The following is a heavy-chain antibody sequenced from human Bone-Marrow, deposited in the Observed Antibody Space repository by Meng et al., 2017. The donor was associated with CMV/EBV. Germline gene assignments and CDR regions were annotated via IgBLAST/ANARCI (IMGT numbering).Heavy chain of an antibody. J-gene: IGHJ5*02. Sequence: TVSCKGSGYSFTRYWIGWVRQMPGKGLEWMGIIYPGDSDTRYSPSFQGQVTISADKSISTAYLQRSSLKASDTAMYKRARQNDFWSGSNWFDPWGQGTLVTVSS. CDR2: IYPGDSDT. V-gene: IGHV5-51*01. CDR3: ARQNDFWSGSNWFDP. D-gene: IGHD3-3*01. CDR1: GYSFTRYW.